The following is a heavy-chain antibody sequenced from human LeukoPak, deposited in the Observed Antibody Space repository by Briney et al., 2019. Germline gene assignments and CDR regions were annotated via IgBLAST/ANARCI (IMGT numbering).Heavy chain of an antibody. CDR3: ARDRAAIVVPDGMGAYNWFDP. CDR1: GYTFTSYG. D-gene: IGHD2-2*01. V-gene: IGHV1-18*01. J-gene: IGHJ5*02. Sequence: ASVKVSCKTSGYTFTSYGISWVRQAPGQGLEWMGWISAYNGNTKYAQKVQGRVTMTTDTSTSTAYMELRSLRSDDTAVYYCARDRAAIVVPDGMGAYNWFDPWGQGTLVTVSS. CDR2: ISAYNGNT.